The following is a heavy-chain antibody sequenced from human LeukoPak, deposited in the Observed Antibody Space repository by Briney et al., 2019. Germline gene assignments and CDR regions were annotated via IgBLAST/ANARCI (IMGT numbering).Heavy chain of an antibody. J-gene: IGHJ4*02. CDR1: GGTLSSYA. Sequence: SSVKVSCKASGGTLSSYAISWLRQAPGQGLEWMGRIIPIFCIANYPQKFQARVTITADKSTSTAYMKLRSLRSQDTAVYYCASRATYGDYLFAYWGQGNLVTVSS. V-gene: IGHV1-69*04. D-gene: IGHD4-17*01. CDR2: IIPIFCIA. CDR3: ASRATYGDYLFAY.